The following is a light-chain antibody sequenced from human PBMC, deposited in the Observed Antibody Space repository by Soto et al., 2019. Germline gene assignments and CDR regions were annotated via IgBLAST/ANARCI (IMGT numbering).Light chain of an antibody. CDR2: KAS. CDR3: QQYNSYSPLT. V-gene: IGKV1-5*03. J-gene: IGKJ4*01. Sequence: DIQMTQSPGIVSGSXCDGVTITXXXSQSISSWLAWYQQKPGKAPKLLIYKASGLESGVPSRFSGSGSGTDFTLTISSLQPDDFATYYCQQYNSYSPLTFGGGTKVDIK. CDR1: QSISSW.